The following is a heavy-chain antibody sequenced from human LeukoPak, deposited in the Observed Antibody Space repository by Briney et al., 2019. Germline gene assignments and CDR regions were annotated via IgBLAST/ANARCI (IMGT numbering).Heavy chain of an antibody. CDR1: GFTFDDYG. CDR3: ARGPVQMAPITRTFDY. Sequence: GGSLRLSCAASGFTFDDYGMSWVRQAPGKGLEWVSGINWNGGSTGYADSVKGRFTISRDNSKNTLYLQMNSLRAEDTAVYYCARGPVQMAPITRTFDYWGQGTLVTVSS. J-gene: IGHJ4*02. CDR2: INWNGGST. V-gene: IGHV3-20*04. D-gene: IGHD5-24*01.